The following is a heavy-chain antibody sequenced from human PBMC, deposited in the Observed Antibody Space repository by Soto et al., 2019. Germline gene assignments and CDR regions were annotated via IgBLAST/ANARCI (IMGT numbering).Heavy chain of an antibody. J-gene: IGHJ4*02. CDR2: ISYDVSNT. V-gene: IGHV3-30*18. CDR3: AKERGGYSGSYYTLFDY. CDR1: GFTFSSYG. Sequence: QVQLVESGGGVVQPGRSLRLSCAASGFTFSSYGMHWVRQAPGKGLELVAVISYDVSNTYYADSVKGRFTISRDNSKNTLYLHMNSLRAADTAVYYCAKERGGYSGSYYTLFDYWGQGTLVTVSS. D-gene: IGHD1-26*01.